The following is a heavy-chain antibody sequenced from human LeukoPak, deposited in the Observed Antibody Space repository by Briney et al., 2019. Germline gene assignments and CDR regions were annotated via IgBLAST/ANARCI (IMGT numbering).Heavy chain of an antibody. CDR1: GGSISSYY. CDR3: ASEGDKDAFDI. CDR2: IYYSGST. J-gene: IGHJ3*02. D-gene: IGHD2-21*01. V-gene: IGHV4-59*01. Sequence: SSETLSLTCTVSGGSISSYYWSWIRQPPGKGLEWIGYIYYSGSTNYNPSLKSRVTISVDTSKNQFSLKLSSVTAADTAVYYCASEGDKDAFDIWGQGTMVTVSS.